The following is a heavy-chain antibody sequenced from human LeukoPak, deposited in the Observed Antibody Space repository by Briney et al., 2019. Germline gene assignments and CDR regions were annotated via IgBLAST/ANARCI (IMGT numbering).Heavy chain of an antibody. V-gene: IGHV4-4*02. CDR3: ARHFSGRHYGSGRHTTFDI. D-gene: IGHD3-10*01. CDR1: GGSISSSNW. Sequence: KASGTLSLTCAVSGGSISSSNWWSWVRQPPGKGLEWIGEIYHSGSTNYNPSLKSRVTISVDTSKNQFSLKLSSVTAADTAVYYCARHFSGRHYGSGRHTTFDIWGQGTMVTVSS. CDR2: IYHSGST. J-gene: IGHJ3*02.